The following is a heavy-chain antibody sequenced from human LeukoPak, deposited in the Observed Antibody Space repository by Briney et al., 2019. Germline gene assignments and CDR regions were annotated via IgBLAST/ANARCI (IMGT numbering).Heavy chain of an antibody. CDR2: LYSGGST. CDR1: GFIFSSHA. J-gene: IGHJ4*02. CDR3: ARAPTMVRGVYFDY. D-gene: IGHD3-10*01. V-gene: IGHV3-53*01. Sequence: GGSLRLSCAASGFIFSSHAMSWVRQAPGKGLEWVSVLYSGGSTYYADSAKGRFTISRDNSKNTLYLQMNSLRAEDTAVYYCARAPTMVRGVYFDYWGQGTLVTVSS.